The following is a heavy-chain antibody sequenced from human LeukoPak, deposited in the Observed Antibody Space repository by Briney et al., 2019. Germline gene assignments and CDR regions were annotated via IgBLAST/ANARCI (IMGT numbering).Heavy chain of an antibody. CDR3: AKGPGYYDFWSGYYTRFDY. D-gene: IGHD3-3*01. J-gene: IGHJ4*02. CDR2: ISGSGGST. Sequence: QPGGSLRLSCAASGFTLSSYAMSWVRQAPGKGLEWVSAISGSGGSTYYADSVKGRFTISRDNSKNTLYLQMNSLRAEDTAVYYCAKGPGYYDFWSGYYTRFDYWGQGTLVTVSS. V-gene: IGHV3-23*01. CDR1: GFTLSSYA.